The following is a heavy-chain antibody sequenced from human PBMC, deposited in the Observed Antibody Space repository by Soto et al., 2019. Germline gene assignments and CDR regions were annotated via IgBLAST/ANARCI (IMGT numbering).Heavy chain of an antibody. J-gene: IGHJ4*02. CDR3: AKGGGSCCFDN. V-gene: IGHV3-23*01. D-gene: IGHD2-15*01. CDR1: LFTFSTYA. Sequence: GGSLRLSCAASLFTFSTYAMSWVRQAPGKGLEWVSSIRGRGGKSTFYGDSVKGRFTISRDNSKNTLYLQMNSLGAEDTAVYYCAKGGGSCCFDNWGQGTLVTVSS. CDR2: IRGRGGKST.